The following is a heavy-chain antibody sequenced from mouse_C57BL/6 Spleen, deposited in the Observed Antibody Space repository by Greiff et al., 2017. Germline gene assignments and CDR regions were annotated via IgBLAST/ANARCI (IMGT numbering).Heavy chain of an antibody. V-gene: IGHV1-7*01. CDR3: AAAIYYDYDVGYFDV. J-gene: IGHJ1*03. CDR1: GYTFTSYW. CDR2: INPSSGYT. D-gene: IGHD2-4*01. Sequence: QVQLQQSGAELAKPGASVKLSCKASGYTFTSYWMHWVNQRPGQGLEWIGYINPSSGYTKYNQKFKDKATLTADKSSSTAYMQLSSLTYEDSAVYYCAAAIYYDYDVGYFDVWGTGTTVTVSS.